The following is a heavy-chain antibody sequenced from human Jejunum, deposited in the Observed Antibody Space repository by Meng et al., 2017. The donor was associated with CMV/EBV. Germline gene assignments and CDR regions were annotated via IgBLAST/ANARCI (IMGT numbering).Heavy chain of an antibody. CDR1: GITFSKSG. J-gene: IGHJ4*02. D-gene: IGHD2-21*02. Sequence: QVLLVXXXXXXVQXGXXXRLSCAASGITFSKSGMHWVRQAPGKGLEWVTFIRHDGSYESYADSVKGRFTISRDNSKNTVYLQMNSLRPEDTAVYYCAKDKGVTTLDYWGQGTLVTVSS. CDR2: IRHDGSYE. CDR3: AKDKGVTTLDY. V-gene: IGHV3-30*02.